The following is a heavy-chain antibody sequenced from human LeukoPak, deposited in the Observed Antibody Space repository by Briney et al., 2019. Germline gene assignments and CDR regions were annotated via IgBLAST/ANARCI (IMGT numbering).Heavy chain of an antibody. V-gene: IGHV3-23*01. Sequence: PGGSLRLSCAAPGFTFSSYGMSWVRQAPGKGLEWVSAISGSGGSTYYADSVKGRFTISRDNSKNTLYLQMNSLRAEDTAVYYCAKFFRGSAAGWYYFDYWGQGTLVTVSS. D-gene: IGHD6-13*01. J-gene: IGHJ4*02. CDR3: AKFFRGSAAGWYYFDY. CDR1: GFTFSSYG. CDR2: ISGSGGST.